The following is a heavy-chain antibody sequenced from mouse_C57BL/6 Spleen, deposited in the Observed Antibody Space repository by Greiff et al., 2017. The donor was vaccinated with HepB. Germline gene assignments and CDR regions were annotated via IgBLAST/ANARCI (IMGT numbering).Heavy chain of an antibody. CDR2: IYPGNSDT. Sequence: EVQLQQSGTVLARPGASVKMSCKTSGYTFTSYWMHWVKQRPGQGLEWIGAIYPGNSDTSYNQKFKGKAKLTAVTSASTAYMELSSLTNEDSAVYYCTRDYYGNSRSFDYWGQGTTLTVSS. CDR3: TRDYYGNSRSFDY. CDR1: GYTFTSYW. J-gene: IGHJ2*01. D-gene: IGHD2-1*01. V-gene: IGHV1-5*01.